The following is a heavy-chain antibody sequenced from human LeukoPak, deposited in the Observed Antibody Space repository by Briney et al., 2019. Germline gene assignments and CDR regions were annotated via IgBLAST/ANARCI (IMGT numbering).Heavy chain of an antibody. V-gene: IGHV3-72*01. Sequence: PGESLRLSCAASGFSFSDHYMDWVRQAPGKGLEWVGRSRNKASSYTTEYAASVKGRFTISRDDSKNSVYLQMNSLKTEDTAVYYCAQSDSSGYCSYWGQGTLVTVSS. CDR3: AQSDSSGYCSY. CDR1: GFSFSDHY. D-gene: IGHD3-22*01. J-gene: IGHJ4*02. CDR2: SRNKASSYTT.